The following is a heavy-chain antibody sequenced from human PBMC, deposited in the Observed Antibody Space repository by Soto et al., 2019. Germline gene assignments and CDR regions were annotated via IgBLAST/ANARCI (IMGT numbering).Heavy chain of an antibody. J-gene: IGHJ4*02. V-gene: IGHV1-69*13. Sequence: GASVKVSCKASGGTFSSYAISWVRQAPGQGLEWMGGIIPIFGTANYAQKFQGRVTITADESTSTAYMELSSLRSEDTAVYYCARGVVPASYGDLSDYWGQGTLVTVSS. D-gene: IGHD4-17*01. CDR2: IIPIFGTA. CDR3: ARGVVPASYGDLSDY. CDR1: GGTFSSYA.